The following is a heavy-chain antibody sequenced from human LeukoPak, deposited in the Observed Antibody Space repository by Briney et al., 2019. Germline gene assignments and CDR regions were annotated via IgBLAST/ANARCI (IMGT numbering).Heavy chain of an antibody. CDR2: ISYDGSNK. CDR1: GFTFSSFG. J-gene: IGHJ4*02. D-gene: IGHD6-13*01. CDR3: AKDRFSSSWFPDS. Sequence: GGSLRLSCAASGFTFSSFGIYWVRQAPGKGLEWVAVISYDGSNKYYADSVKGRFTISRDNSKKTLYLQMNSLRPEDTAVYYCAKDRFSSSWFPDSWGQGTLVSVPS. V-gene: IGHV3-30*18.